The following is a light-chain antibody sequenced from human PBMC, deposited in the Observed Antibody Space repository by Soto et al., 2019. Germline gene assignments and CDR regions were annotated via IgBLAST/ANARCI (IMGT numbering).Light chain of an antibody. CDR1: QGISSY. CDR2: AAS. CDR3: QQLNSYPLT. Sequence: DIQLTQSPSFLSASVGDRVTITCRASQGISSYLAWYQQKAGQAPKLLIYAASTLQSGVPSRFSGSGSGTEFTLTISSLQPEDFATYYCQQLNSYPLTFGQGTKLEIK. J-gene: IGKJ2*01. V-gene: IGKV1-9*01.